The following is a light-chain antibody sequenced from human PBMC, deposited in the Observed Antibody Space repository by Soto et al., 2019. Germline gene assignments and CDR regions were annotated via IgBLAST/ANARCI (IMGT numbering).Light chain of an antibody. CDR1: QSVSTY. CDR3: QQHSDWVT. Sequence: EIVLTQSPATLSLSPGERGTLSCRASQSVSTYLAWYQQKPGQAPRLLIYDASNRPTGIPARVSGSESGTDFTLTISYIEPEDFAFYYCQQHSDWVTFGGGTKVEI. J-gene: IGKJ4*01. CDR2: DAS. V-gene: IGKV3-11*01.